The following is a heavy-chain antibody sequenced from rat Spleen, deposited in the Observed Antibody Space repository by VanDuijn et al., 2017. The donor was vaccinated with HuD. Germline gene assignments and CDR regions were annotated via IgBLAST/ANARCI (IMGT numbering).Heavy chain of an antibody. D-gene: IGHD1-11*01. CDR3: EGGGYGY. Sequence: EVQLQESGPGLVKPSQSLSLTCSVTGYSITSGYRWNWIRKFPGNKLEWMGYINSVGSTNYNPSLKSRISITRDTSKNQFFLQLNSVTPEDTATYYCEGGGYGYWGQGVMVTVSS. CDR2: INSVGST. CDR1: GYSITSGYR. V-gene: IGHV3-3*01. J-gene: IGHJ2*01.